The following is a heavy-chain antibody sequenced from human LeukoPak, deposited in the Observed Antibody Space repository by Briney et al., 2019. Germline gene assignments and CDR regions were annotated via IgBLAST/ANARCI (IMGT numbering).Heavy chain of an antibody. CDR2: ISGSGGST. CDR1: GFTFSSYA. V-gene: IGHV3-23*01. J-gene: IGHJ4*02. Sequence: SGGFLRLSCAASGFTFSSYAMSWVRQAPGKGLEWVSAISGSGGSTYYADSVKGRFTISRDNSKNTLYLQMNSLRAEDTAVYYCAKGDDSSGYYYSGFDYWGQGTLVTVSS. D-gene: IGHD3-22*01. CDR3: AKGDDSSGYYYSGFDY.